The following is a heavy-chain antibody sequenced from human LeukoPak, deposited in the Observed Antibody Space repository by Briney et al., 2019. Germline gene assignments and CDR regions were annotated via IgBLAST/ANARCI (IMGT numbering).Heavy chain of an antibody. Sequence: GGSLRLSCAASGFTFSSYSMNWVRQAPGKGLEWVSYISSSSSSIYYADSVKGRVTVSRDNAKNSLYLQMNSLRAEDTAVYNCARVSFIYGDPTEPYNFDYWGQGTLVTVSS. CDR2: ISSSSSSI. CDR3: ARVSFIYGDPTEPYNFDY. J-gene: IGHJ4*02. CDR1: GFTFSSYS. D-gene: IGHD4-17*01. V-gene: IGHV3-48*04.